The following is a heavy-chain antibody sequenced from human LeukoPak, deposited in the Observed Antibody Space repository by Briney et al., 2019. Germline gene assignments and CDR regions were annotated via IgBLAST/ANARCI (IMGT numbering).Heavy chain of an antibody. CDR3: ARFTVTGDPGDY. CDR2: INPSGGST. V-gene: IGHV1-46*01. Sequence: ASVKVSCKASGYTFTSYYMHWVRQAPGQGLEWMGIINPSGGSTSYAQKFQGRVTMTRNTSISTAYMELSSLRSEDTAVYYCARFTVTGDPGDYWGQGTLVTVSS. D-gene: IGHD7-27*01. CDR1: GYTFTSYY. J-gene: IGHJ4*02.